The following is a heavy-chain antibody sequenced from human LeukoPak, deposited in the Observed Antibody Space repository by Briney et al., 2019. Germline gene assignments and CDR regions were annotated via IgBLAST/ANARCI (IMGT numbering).Heavy chain of an antibody. CDR1: GVSISSSSYY. CDR3: ARHSRGYWIDY. Sequence: PSETLSLTCTVSGVSISSSSYYWGWIRQPPGKGLEWIGSIYYSGSTYYNPSLKSRVTISVDTSKNQFSLKLSSVTAADAAVYYCARHSRGYWIDYWGQGTLVTVSS. J-gene: IGHJ4*02. CDR2: IYYSGST. D-gene: IGHD3-22*01. V-gene: IGHV4-39*01.